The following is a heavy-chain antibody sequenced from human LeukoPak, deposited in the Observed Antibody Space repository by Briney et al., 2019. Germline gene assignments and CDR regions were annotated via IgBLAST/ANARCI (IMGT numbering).Heavy chain of an antibody. CDR2: VNRVGNT. CDR1: GTSFSGYS. V-gene: IGHV4-34*01. Sequence: SETLSLTCAVHGTSFSGYSWSWVRQPPGKGLEWIGEVNRVGNTIYNPSLKSRVTISIDTSTTQFSLRLTSVTVADTAVYFCARERVVSDYNWFDPWGQGTLVTVSS. CDR3: ARERVVSDYNWFDP. J-gene: IGHJ5*02. D-gene: IGHD6-25*01.